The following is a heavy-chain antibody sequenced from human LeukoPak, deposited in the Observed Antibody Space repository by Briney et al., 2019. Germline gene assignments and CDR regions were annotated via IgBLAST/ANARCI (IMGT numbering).Heavy chain of an antibody. CDR1: GFTFSSYS. J-gene: IGHJ6*02. V-gene: IGHV3-48*04. D-gene: IGHD6-13*01. CDR2: ISSSGSTI. CDR3: ARGSIAAAAYYYYGMDV. Sequence: GGSLRLSCAASGFTFSSYSMNWVRQAPGKGLEWVSCISSSGSTIYYADSVEGRFTISRDNAKNSLYLQMNSLRAEDTAVYYCARGSIAAAAYYYYGMDVWGQGTTVTVSS.